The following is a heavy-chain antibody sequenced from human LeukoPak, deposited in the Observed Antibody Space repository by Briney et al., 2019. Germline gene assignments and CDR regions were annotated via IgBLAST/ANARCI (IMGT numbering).Heavy chain of an antibody. CDR1: GYTFTSYD. D-gene: IGHD2-21*02. CDR3: HVLHTATAGNEVVDT. CDR2: MNPNSGNT. J-gene: IGHJ3*02. Sequence: ASVKVSCKASGYTFTSYDINWVRQAPGQGLEWMGWMNPNSGNTGYAQKFQGRVTMTRNTSISTAYMELSSLRCDDTAVYYCHVLHTATAGNEVVDTWGQGTMVTVSS. V-gene: IGHV1-8*01.